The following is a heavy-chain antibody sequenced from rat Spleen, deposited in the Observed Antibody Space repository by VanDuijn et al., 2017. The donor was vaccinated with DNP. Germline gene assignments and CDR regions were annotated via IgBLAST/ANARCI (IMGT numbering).Heavy chain of an antibody. CDR1: GFTFDHYW. D-gene: IGHD2-5*01. V-gene: IGHV5-31*01. Sequence: EVQLVESGGGLVQPGRSLKLSCAASGFTFDHYWMTWIRQAPGKGLEWVASISNTGDSTYYSDSVKGRFSISRDNAKNSLYLQMNSLRSEDTATYYCATVLTDYWGQGVMVTVSS. CDR3: ATVLTDY. CDR2: ISNTGDST. J-gene: IGHJ2*01.